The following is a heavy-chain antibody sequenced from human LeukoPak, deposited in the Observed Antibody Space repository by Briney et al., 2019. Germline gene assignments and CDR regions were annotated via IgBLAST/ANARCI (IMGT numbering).Heavy chain of an antibody. J-gene: IGHJ4*02. V-gene: IGHV5-51*01. Sequence: GESLKISCKGSGFSFTTYWIVWVRQMPGKGLEWGGIIYPDDSDTRYNRSFQGPVHIPAVKSNRPAYLQWSSLKASDTAMYYCARLYYSASGYPDYWRQGTLVTVPS. D-gene: IGHD3-22*01. CDR3: ARLYYSASGYPDY. CDR1: GFSFTTYW. CDR2: IYPDDSDT.